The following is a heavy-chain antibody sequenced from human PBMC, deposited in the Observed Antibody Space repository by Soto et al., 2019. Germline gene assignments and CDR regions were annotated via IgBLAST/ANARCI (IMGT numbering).Heavy chain of an antibody. CDR3: ASAWGPSYYYGMDV. V-gene: IGHV1-69*12. CDR2: IIPIFGTA. Sequence: QVQLVQSGAEVKKPGSSVKVSCKASGGTFSSYAISWVRQAPGQGLEWMGGIIPIFGTADYAQKFQGRVAITADASASTAYMELSSLRSEDTAVYYGASAWGPSYYYGMDVWGQGATVTVSS. D-gene: IGHD3-16*01. CDR1: GGTFSSYA. J-gene: IGHJ6*02.